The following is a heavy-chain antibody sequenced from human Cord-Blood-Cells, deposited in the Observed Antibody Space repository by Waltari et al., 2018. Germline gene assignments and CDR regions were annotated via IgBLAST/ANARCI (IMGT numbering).Heavy chain of an antibody. D-gene: IGHD6-19*01. Sequence: QLQLQESGPGLVKPSETLSLTCTVSGSSISSSSYYWGWIRQPPGKGLEWIGSIYYSGSTYYNPSLRGRVTISVDTSKNQFSLKLSSVTAADTAVYYCARPLDSSGFDYWGQGTLVTVSS. CDR2: IYYSGST. J-gene: IGHJ4*02. CDR3: ARPLDSSGFDY. CDR1: GSSISSSSYY. V-gene: IGHV4-39*01.